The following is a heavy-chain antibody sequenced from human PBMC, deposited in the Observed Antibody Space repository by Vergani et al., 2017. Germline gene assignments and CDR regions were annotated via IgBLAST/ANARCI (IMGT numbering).Heavy chain of an antibody. Sequence: EVQLVQSGAEVKKPGESLKISCKGSGYSFTSYWIGWVRQMPGKGLEWMGIIYPGDSDTRYSPYFQGQVTISTDKSISTAYLQWSSLKASDTAMYYCARANSLYSSGWRHFDYWGQGTLVTVSS. CDR3: ARANSLYSSGWRHFDY. V-gene: IGHV5-51*03. D-gene: IGHD6-19*01. CDR1: GYSFTSYW. CDR2: IYPGDSDT. J-gene: IGHJ4*02.